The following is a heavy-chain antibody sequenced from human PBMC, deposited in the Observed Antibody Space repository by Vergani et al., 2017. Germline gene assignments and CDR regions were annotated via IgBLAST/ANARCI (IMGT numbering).Heavy chain of an antibody. CDR2: IKQDGSEK. CDR1: GFSFNTYG. V-gene: IGHV3-7*01. CDR3: ARGGYFDSSGPFDY. Sequence: VQLVETGGGVVQPGGSLRLYCATSGFSFNTYGAHWVRQAPGKGLEWVANIKQDGSEKYYVDSVRGRFTISRDNAKNSLYLQMNSLRAEDMAVYYCARGGYFDSSGPFDYWGQGTGVTVSS. D-gene: IGHD3-22*01. J-gene: IGHJ4*02.